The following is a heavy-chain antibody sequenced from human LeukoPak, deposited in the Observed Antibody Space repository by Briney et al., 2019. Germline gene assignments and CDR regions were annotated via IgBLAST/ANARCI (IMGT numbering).Heavy chain of an antibody. V-gene: IGHV4-59*01. J-gene: IGHJ5*02. D-gene: IGHD2-2*02. Sequence: PSETLSFTCTVSGGSISSYYWSWIGQPPGMEREWIGYTYYSGSTNYNNSLKSRVTISVDTSKNQFSLKLSSVTAADTAVYYCARGDCSSTSCYTRRYWFDPWGQGTLVTVSS. CDR2: TYYSGST. CDR3: ARGDCSSTSCYTRRYWFDP. CDR1: GGSISSYY.